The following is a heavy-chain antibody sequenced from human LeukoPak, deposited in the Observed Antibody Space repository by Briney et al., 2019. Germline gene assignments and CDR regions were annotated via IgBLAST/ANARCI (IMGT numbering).Heavy chain of an antibody. D-gene: IGHD3-10*01. CDR3: ARDSRGSGSYYSFFDY. V-gene: IGHV3-53*01. Sequence: GGSLRLSCVASGFTVSSNYMTWVRQAPGKGLEWVSLIYSGGSTKYADSVKGRFTISRDNSKNTLYLQMNSLRGEDTAMYYCARDSRGSGSYYSFFDYWGQGTLVTVSS. CDR2: IYSGGST. J-gene: IGHJ4*02. CDR1: GFTVSSNY.